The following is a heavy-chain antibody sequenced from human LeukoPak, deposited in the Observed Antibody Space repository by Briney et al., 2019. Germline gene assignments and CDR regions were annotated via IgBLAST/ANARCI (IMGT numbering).Heavy chain of an antibody. Sequence: PSETLSLTCTVSGGSISSSSYYWGWIRQPPGKGLEWIGSIYYSGSTYYNPSLKSRVTISVDTSKNQFSPKLSSVTAADTAVYYCASPPARITIFGVVTPEHYYYYMDVWGKGTTVTVSS. J-gene: IGHJ6*03. CDR1: GGSISSSSYY. V-gene: IGHV4-39*01. D-gene: IGHD3-3*01. CDR2: IYYSGST. CDR3: ASPPARITIFGVVTPEHYYYYMDV.